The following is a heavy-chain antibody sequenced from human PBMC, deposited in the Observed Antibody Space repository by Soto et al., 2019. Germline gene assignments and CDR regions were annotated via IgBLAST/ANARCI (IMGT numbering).Heavy chain of an antibody. Sequence: EVQLLESGGGLVQPGGSLRLSCAASGFTFSSYAMSWVPQAPGKGLEWVSAISGSGGSTYYADSVKGRFTISRDNSKNTLYLEMNSLRAEDTAVYYCAKPGSGRYYFDYWGQGTLVTVSS. CDR2: ISGSGGST. J-gene: IGHJ4*02. D-gene: IGHD2-15*01. CDR1: GFTFSSYA. V-gene: IGHV3-23*01. CDR3: AKPGSGRYYFDY.